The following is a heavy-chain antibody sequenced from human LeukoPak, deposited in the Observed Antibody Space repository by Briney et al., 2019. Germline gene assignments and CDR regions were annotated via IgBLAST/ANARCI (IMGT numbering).Heavy chain of an antibody. CDR2: INAGNGNT. D-gene: IGHD3-3*01. CDR1: GYTFTNYA. J-gene: IGHJ6*02. CDR3: ARDWFPITGGYDMDV. V-gene: IGHV1-3*01. Sequence: ASVKVSCKASGYTFTNYAMHWVCQAPGQRLEWMGWINAGNGNTKYSQKFQGRVTITRDTSASTAYMELSSLRSEDTAVYYCARDWFPITGGYDMDVWGQGTTVTVSS.